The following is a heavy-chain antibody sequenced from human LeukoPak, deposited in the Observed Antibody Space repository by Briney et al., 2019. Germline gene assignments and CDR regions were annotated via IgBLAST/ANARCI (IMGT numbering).Heavy chain of an antibody. V-gene: IGHV3-30-3*01. CDR1: GFTFNTYV. CDR2: ISYDGSTK. D-gene: IGHD2-8*01. Sequence: GWSLRLSCAASGFTFNTYVMHWVRQAPGKGLEWVAVISYDGSTKYYADSVKGRFTISRDNSKNTQFLQMNSLRAEDTAVYYCARGGTVLTIFDYWGQGTLITASS. J-gene: IGHJ4*02. CDR3: ARGGTVLTIFDY.